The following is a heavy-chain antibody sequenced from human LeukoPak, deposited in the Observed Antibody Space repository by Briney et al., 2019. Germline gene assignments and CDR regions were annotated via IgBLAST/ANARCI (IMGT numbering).Heavy chain of an antibody. CDR1: GGSISSYY. Sequence: SETLSLTCTVSGGSISSYYWSWIRQPPGKGLEWIGYIYYSGSTNYNPSLKSRVTISVDTSKNQFSLKLSSVTAADTAVYYCARDRTYYYDSSDAFDIWGQGTMVTVSS. CDR3: ARDRTYYYDSSDAFDI. D-gene: IGHD3-22*01. V-gene: IGHV4-59*01. CDR2: IYYSGST. J-gene: IGHJ3*02.